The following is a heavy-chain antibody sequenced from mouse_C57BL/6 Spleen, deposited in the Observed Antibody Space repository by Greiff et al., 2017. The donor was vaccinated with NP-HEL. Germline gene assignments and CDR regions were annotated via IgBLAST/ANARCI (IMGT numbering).Heavy chain of an antibody. D-gene: IGHD2-4*01. CDR3: ARERIYYDYDEEGYAMDY. CDR1: GYTFTSYW. V-gene: IGHV1-55*01. CDR2: IYPGSGST. J-gene: IGHJ4*01. Sequence: QVQLQQPGAELVKPGASVKMSCKASGYTFTSYWITWVKQRPGQGLEWIGDIYPGSGSTNYNEKFKSKATLTVDTSSSTAYMQLSSLTSEDSAVYYCARERIYYDYDEEGYAMDYWGQGTSVTVSS.